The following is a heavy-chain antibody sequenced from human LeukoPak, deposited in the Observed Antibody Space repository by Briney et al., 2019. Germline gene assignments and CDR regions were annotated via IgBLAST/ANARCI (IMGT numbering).Heavy chain of an antibody. CDR2: INPSGGST. Sequence: ASVKVSFTASGYTFTSYYMHWVRQAPGQGLEWMGIINPSGGSTSYAQKFPGRVTMTRDTSTITVYMELSSLSSEDTAVYYCARDRSAAPTYYYYGMDVWGKGTTVTVSS. D-gene: IGHD2-15*01. V-gene: IGHV1-46*01. CDR3: ARDRSAAPTYYYYGMDV. J-gene: IGHJ6*04. CDR1: GYTFTSYY.